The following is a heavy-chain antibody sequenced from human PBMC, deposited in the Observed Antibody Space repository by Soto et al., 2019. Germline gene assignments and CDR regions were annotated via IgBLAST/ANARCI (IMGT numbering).Heavy chain of an antibody. CDR2: VIPMVGMS. V-gene: IGHV1-69*02. CDR1: GGTFNFYS. D-gene: IGHD3-10*01. Sequence: QVQLVQSGAEVKKPGSSVKVSCTASGGTFNFYSISWVRQAPGQGLEWVGRVIPMVGMSEYAQKFQGRDTITADKSTSTAYMNLRSLRSEDTAVYYCTTNYGSGSAHFDYWGQGTLVTVSS. CDR3: TTNYGSGSAHFDY. J-gene: IGHJ4*02.